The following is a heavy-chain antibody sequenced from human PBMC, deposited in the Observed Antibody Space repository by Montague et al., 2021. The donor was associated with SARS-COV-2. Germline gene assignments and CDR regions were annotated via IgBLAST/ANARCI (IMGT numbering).Heavy chain of an antibody. CDR1: GGSISSSSYY. CDR2: IYYRGST. CDR3: ARGRQHINMVVVVVTGGEYYFDF. V-gene: IGHV4-39*07. J-gene: IGHJ4*02. D-gene: IGHD3-22*01. Sequence: SETLSLTCTVSGGSISSSSYYWAWIRQPPGKGLEWIGSIYYRGSTYYNPSLKSRVFISVDTSKNQFSLKMTSVTAADTAVYYCARGRQHINMVVVVVTGGEYYFDFWGQGTLVAVSS.